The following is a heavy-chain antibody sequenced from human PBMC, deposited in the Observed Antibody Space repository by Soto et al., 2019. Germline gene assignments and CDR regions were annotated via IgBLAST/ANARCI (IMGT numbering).Heavy chain of an antibody. Sequence: SVKVSCKASGGTFSSYAISWVRQAPGQGLEWMGGIIPIFGTANYAQKFQGRVTITADESTSTTYMEVGSLRSDDTAVYYCARTCRSGGSCYHEYWGEGTLVTVSS. D-gene: IGHD2-15*01. V-gene: IGHV1-69*13. CDR3: ARTCRSGGSCYHEY. CDR2: IIPIFGTA. CDR1: GGTFSSYA. J-gene: IGHJ4*02.